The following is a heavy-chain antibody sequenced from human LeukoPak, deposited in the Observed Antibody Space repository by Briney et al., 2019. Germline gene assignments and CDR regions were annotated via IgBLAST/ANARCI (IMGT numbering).Heavy chain of an antibody. CDR3: AKESSGGWYFDY. D-gene: IGHD6-19*01. CDR2: ISSSSRYT. J-gene: IGHJ4*02. Sequence: GGSLRLSCAASGFSLRDYSMDWVRQAPGKGLEWVSSISSSSRYTFYVDSVKGRFTISRDNAKNSLYLQMNSLRAEDTAVYYCAKESSGGWYFDYWGQGTLVTVSS. CDR1: GFSLRDYS. V-gene: IGHV3-21*04.